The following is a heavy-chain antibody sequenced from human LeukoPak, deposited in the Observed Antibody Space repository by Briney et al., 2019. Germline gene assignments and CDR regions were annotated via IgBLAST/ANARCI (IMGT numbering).Heavy chain of an antibody. CDR3: ARDLGYHPYAFDI. CDR2: INHSGST. J-gene: IGHJ3*02. Sequence: TSETLSLTCAVYGGSFSGYYWSWIRQPPGKGLEWIGEINHSGSTNYNPSLKSRVTISVDTSKNQFSLKLSSVTAADTAVYYCARDLGYHPYAFDIWGQGTMVTVSS. D-gene: IGHD6-25*01. CDR1: GGSFSGYY. V-gene: IGHV4-34*01.